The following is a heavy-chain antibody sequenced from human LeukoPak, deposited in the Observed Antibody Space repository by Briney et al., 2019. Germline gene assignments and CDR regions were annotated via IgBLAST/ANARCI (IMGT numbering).Heavy chain of an antibody. J-gene: IGHJ4*02. V-gene: IGHV3-48*03. CDR3: ARGVVPAANVDFGFDY. CDR2: ISSGSTI. CDR1: GFTFSSYE. D-gene: IGHD2-2*01. Sequence: GGSLRLSCAASGFTFSSYEMNWVRQAPGKGLEWVSYISSGSTIYYADSVKGRFTISRDNAKNSLYLQMNSLRAEDTAVYYCARGVVPAANVDFGFDYWGQGTLVTVSS.